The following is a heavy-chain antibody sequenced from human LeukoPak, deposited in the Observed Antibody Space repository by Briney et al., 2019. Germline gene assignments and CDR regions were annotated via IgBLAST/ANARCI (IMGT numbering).Heavy chain of an antibody. J-gene: IGHJ4*02. CDR1: GFTFSSYA. Sequence: GGSLRLSCAASGFTFSSYAMSWVRQAPGKGLEWVSAISGSGGSTYYADSVKGRFTISGDNSKNTLYLQMNSLRAEDTAVYYCAKRGLRDYYFDYWGQGTLVTVSS. CDR2: ISGSGGST. CDR3: AKRGLRDYYFDY. D-gene: IGHD3/OR15-3a*01. V-gene: IGHV3-23*01.